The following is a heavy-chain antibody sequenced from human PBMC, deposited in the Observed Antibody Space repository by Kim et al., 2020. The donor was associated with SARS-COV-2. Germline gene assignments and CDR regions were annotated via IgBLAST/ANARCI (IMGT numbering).Heavy chain of an antibody. CDR3: AKDLVCGGDACYSNFDY. V-gene: IGHV3-23*01. D-gene: IGHD2-15*01. Sequence: GGSLRLSCEASAFTFSSYAMSWVRQAPGKGLQWVSIISGGGGSTSYADSVKGRFTISRDNTKNTLYLQMTSLRAEDTAVYYCAKDLVCGGDACYSNFDYWGQGTLVTVSS. CDR2: ISGGGGST. J-gene: IGHJ4*02. CDR1: AFTFSSYA.